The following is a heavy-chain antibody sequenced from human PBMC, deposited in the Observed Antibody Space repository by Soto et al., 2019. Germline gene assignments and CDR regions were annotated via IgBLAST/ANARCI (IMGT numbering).Heavy chain of an antibody. CDR2: IWYDGSNK. V-gene: IGHV3-33*01. J-gene: IGHJ4*02. D-gene: IGHD3-10*01. Sequence: QVQLVESGGGVVQPGRSLRLSCAASGFTFSSYGMHWVRQAPGKGLEWVAVIWYDGSNKYYADSVKGRFTISRDNSKKTLYLQMNSLRAEDTAVYYCARGGLYYYGSGSYWGYFDYWGQGTLVTVSS. CDR3: ARGGLYYYGSGSYWGYFDY. CDR1: GFTFSSYG.